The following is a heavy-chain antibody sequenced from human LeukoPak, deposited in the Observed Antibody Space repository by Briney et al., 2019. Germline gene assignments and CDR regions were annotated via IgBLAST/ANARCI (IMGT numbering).Heavy chain of an antibody. CDR3: ARALYCSGGSCYEGLNY. J-gene: IGHJ4*02. CDR1: GYTFTSYY. D-gene: IGHD2-15*01. Sequence: GSVKVSCKASGYTFTSYYMHWVRQAPGQGLEWMGIINPSDGSTSYAQKLQGRVTMTRDTSTSTVYMELSSLRSEDTAVYYCARALYCSGGSCYEGLNYWGQGTLVTVSS. V-gene: IGHV1-46*01. CDR2: INPSDGST.